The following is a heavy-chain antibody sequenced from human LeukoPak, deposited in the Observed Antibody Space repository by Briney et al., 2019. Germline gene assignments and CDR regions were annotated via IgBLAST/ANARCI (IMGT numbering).Heavy chain of an antibody. V-gene: IGHV3-30*18. CDR1: GFTFSSYG. J-gene: IGHJ4*02. Sequence: GGSLRLSCAASGFTFSSYGMHWVRQAPGKGLEWVAVISYDGSNKYYADSVKGRFTISRDNSRNTPYLQMNSLRAEDTAVYYCAKGIFIAAADYWGQGTLVTVSS. D-gene: IGHD6-13*01. CDR3: AKGIFIAAADY. CDR2: ISYDGSNK.